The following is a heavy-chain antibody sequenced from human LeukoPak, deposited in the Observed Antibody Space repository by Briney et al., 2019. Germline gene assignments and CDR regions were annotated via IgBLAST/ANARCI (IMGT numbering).Heavy chain of an antibody. CDR1: GFTFSSYG. CDR3: TAENFLYAFDI. Sequence: PGGSLRLSCAASGFTFSSYGISWVRQAPGKGLEWVGRIKRKNDLGTTDYAAPVKARFTISRDDSKNTLYLQMNSLKTEDTAVYYCTAENFLYAFDIWGQGTMVTVSS. CDR2: IKRKNDLGTT. J-gene: IGHJ3*02. D-gene: IGHD1-7*01. V-gene: IGHV3-15*01.